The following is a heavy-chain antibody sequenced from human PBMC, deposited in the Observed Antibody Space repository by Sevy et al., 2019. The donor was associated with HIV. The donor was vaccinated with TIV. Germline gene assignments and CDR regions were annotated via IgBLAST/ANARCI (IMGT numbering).Heavy chain of an antibody. CDR2: ISATGGST. CDR3: AKTLQKLPFHPHYFDY. V-gene: IGHV3-23*01. D-gene: IGHD2-21*02. CDR1: AFTLTSYT. J-gene: IGHJ4*02. Sequence: GGSLRLSCAASAFTLTSYTMNWVRQAPGKGLEWVASISATGGSTYYADSVKGRFTISRDVSKGTLYLQMNSLTAEDTAIFYCAKTLQKLPFHPHYFDYWGQGTQVTVSS.